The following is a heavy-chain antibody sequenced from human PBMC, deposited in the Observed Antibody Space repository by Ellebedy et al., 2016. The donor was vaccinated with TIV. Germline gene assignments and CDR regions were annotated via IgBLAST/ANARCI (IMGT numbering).Heavy chain of an antibody. Sequence: AASVKVSCKASGYTFTGYYFHWVRQAPGQGLEWMGYISYNGGDTNYAQKFQGRVTMTTDTSITTAYMDLSRLTSDDTAIYYCARVPGNWNDNKHFDYWGQGTLVTVSS. CDR2: ISYNGGDT. V-gene: IGHV1-2*02. CDR3: ARVPGNWNDNKHFDY. CDR1: GYTFTGYY. J-gene: IGHJ4*02. D-gene: IGHD1-1*01.